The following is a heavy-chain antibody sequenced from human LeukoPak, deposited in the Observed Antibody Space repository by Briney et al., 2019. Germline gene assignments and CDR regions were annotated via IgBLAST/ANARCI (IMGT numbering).Heavy chain of an antibody. J-gene: IGHJ3*02. CDR2: IYHSGST. V-gene: IGHV4-30-2*01. CDR3: ARHWSCSGGSCYSQSAFDI. CDR1: GGSISSGGYS. Sequence: PSETLSLTCAVSGGSISSGGYSWSWIRQPPGKGLEWIGYIYHSGSTYYNPSLKSRVTISVDRSKNQFSLKLSSVTAADTAVYYCARHWSCSGGSCYSQSAFDIWGQGTMVTVSS. D-gene: IGHD2-15*01.